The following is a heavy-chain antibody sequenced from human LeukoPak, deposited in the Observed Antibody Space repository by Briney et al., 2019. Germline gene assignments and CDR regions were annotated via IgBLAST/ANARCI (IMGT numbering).Heavy chain of an antibody. Sequence: PSETLSLTCAAYGGSFSGYYWSWIRQPPGKGLEWIGEINHSGSTNYNPSLKSRVTISVDTSKNQFSLKQSSVTAAGTAVYYCARGSDIVVVVAATKRYNWFDPWGQGTLVTVSS. V-gene: IGHV4-34*01. D-gene: IGHD2-15*01. CDR3: ARGSDIVVVVAATKRYNWFDP. CDR1: GGSFSGYY. J-gene: IGHJ5*02. CDR2: INHSGST.